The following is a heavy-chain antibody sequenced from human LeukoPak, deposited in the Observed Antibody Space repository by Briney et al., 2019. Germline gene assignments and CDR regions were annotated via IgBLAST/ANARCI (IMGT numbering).Heavy chain of an antibody. J-gene: IGHJ4*02. CDR1: GFTFSSYS. CDR3: ARGDPLFVVVPAAFDY. Sequence: PGGSLRLSCAASGFTFSSYSMNWVRQAPGKGLEWVSYISSSSSTIYYADSVKGRFTISRDNAKNSLYLQMNSLRAEDTAVYYCARGDPLFVVVPAAFDYWGQGTLVTVSS. D-gene: IGHD2-2*01. V-gene: IGHV3-48*01. CDR2: ISSSSSTI.